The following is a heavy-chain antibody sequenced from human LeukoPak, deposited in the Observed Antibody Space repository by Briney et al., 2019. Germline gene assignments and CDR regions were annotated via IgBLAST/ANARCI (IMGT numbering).Heavy chain of an antibody. CDR2: IYYSGST. D-gene: IGHD3-3*01. V-gene: IGHV4-39*01. J-gene: IGHJ4*02. Sequence: SETLSLTCTVPGGSISSSSYYWGWIRQPPGKGLEWIGSIYYSGSTYYNPSLKSRVTISVDTSKNQFSLKLSSVTAADTAVYYCARHSRITIFGVVIIEAIPYYFDYWGQGTLVTVSS. CDR1: GGSISSSSYY. CDR3: ARHSRITIFGVVIIEAIPYYFDY.